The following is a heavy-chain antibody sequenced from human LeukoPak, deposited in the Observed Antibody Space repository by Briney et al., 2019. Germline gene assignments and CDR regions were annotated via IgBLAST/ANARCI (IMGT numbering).Heavy chain of an antibody. J-gene: IGHJ4*02. CDR1: GFTFSTYA. CDR3: ARGRVLVVAASNFIDY. CDR2: ISYDGSHK. Sequence: PGGSLRLSCAASGFTFSTYAMHWVRQAPGKGLGWVAVISYDGSHKYYADSVKGRFTISRDNSKNTLYLQMNSLRAEDTAVYYCARGRVLVVAASNFIDYCGQGTQVTVSS. V-gene: IGHV3-30*04. D-gene: IGHD2-15*01.